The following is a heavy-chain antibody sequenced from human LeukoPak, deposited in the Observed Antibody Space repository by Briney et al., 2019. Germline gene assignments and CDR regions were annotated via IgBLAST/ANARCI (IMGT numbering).Heavy chain of an antibody. Sequence: GGSLRLSCAASGFTFSSYGMHWVRQAPGKGLEWVAVIWDDGSNKYYADSVKGRFTISRDNSNNTLYLQLNSLRAEDTAMYYCAKRGPWTYVGGGYFDYWGQGTLVTVSS. D-gene: IGHD3-16*01. CDR1: GFTFSSYG. J-gene: IGHJ4*02. CDR2: IWDDGSNK. V-gene: IGHV3-33*06. CDR3: AKRGPWTYVGGGYFDY.